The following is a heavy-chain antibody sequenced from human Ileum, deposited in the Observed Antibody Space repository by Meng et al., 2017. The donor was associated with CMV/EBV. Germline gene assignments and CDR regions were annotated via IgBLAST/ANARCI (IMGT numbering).Heavy chain of an antibody. CDR3: ARSAKYQLLRFDY. CDR1: GFTFSSYE. V-gene: IGHV3-48*03. D-gene: IGHD2-2*01. Sequence: GESLKISCAASGFTFSSYEKNWVRQAPGKGLEWVSYMTSGSTIYYADSVKGRFTISRDNAKNSLYLQMHSLRAEDTAVYFCARSAKYQLLRFDYWGQGTLVTVSS. J-gene: IGHJ4*02. CDR2: MTSGSTI.